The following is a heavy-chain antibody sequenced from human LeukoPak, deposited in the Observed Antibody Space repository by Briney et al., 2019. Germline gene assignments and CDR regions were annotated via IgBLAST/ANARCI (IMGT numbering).Heavy chain of an antibody. D-gene: IGHD6-19*01. CDR1: GFTFSSYV. Sequence: GGSLRLSCAASGFTFSSYVMSWVRQAPGKGLEWVSAISGSGGSTYYADSVKGRFTISRDNSKNTLYLQMNSLRAEDTAVYYCAKDSAYSSGWRDPVYWGQGTLVTVSS. V-gene: IGHV3-23*01. CDR3: AKDSAYSSGWRDPVY. J-gene: IGHJ4*02. CDR2: ISGSGGST.